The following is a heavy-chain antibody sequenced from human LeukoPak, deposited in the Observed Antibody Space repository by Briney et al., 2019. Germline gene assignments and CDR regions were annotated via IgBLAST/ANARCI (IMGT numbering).Heavy chain of an antibody. V-gene: IGHV3-23*01. CDR1: GFTFSSYA. D-gene: IGHD3-22*01. J-gene: IGHJ4*02. CDR2: ISGSGRST. CDR3: AKDHPPPDYYDSSGYYGLNDY. Sequence: GGSLRLSCAASGFTFSSYAMSWVRQAPGKGLEWVSAISGSGRSTYYADSVKGRFTISRDNSKNTLYLQMNSLRAEDTAVYYCAKDHPPPDYYDSSGYYGLNDYWGQGTLVTVSS.